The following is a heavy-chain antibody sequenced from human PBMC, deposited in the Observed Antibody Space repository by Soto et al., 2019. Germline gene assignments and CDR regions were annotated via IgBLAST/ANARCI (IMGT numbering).Heavy chain of an antibody. CDR1: GGSISSGGYY. J-gene: IGHJ6*02. Sequence: QVQLQESGPGLVKPSQTLSLTCTVSGGSISSGGYYWIWIRQHPGKGLEWIGYIYYSGSTYYDPYLKSRVILFVVTSQYQYELKLTSVTASVTAVHYCASVWGFGVLDVWGQGTTVTVSS. D-gene: IGHD7-27*01. V-gene: IGHV4-31*03. CDR2: IYYSGST. CDR3: ASVWGFGVLDV.